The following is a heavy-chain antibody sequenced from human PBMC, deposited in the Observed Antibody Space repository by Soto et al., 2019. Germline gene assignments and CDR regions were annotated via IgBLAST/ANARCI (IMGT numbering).Heavy chain of an antibody. CDR2: INWNGGST. D-gene: IGHD3-22*01. CDR1: GFTFDDYG. Sequence: GGSLRLSCAASGFTFDDYGMSWVRQVPGKGLEWVSGINWNGGSTNYADSVKGRFTISRDNAKNSLYLQMSSLRAEDTAFYYCARNRHDYDSSGYYALDIWGQGTMVTVSS. V-gene: IGHV3-20*04. CDR3: ARNRHDYDSSGYYALDI. J-gene: IGHJ3*02.